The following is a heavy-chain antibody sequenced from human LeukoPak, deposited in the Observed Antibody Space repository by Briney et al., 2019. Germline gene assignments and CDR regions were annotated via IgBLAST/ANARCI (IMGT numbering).Heavy chain of an antibody. CDR2: ISPYNGNT. D-gene: IGHD6-13*01. Sequence: GASVKVSCKASGYTSNSYGISWVRQAPGQGLEWMGWISPYNGNTNYAQKFQGRVTMTTDTSTTTAYMELRSLGSDDTAVYYCARAPRGSSTWYIVYWGQGTLVTVSS. J-gene: IGHJ4*02. V-gene: IGHV1-18*01. CDR1: GYTSNSYG. CDR3: ARAPRGSSTWYIVY.